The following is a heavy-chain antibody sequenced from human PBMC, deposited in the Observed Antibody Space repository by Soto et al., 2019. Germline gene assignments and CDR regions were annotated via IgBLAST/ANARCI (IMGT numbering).Heavy chain of an antibody. Sequence: QVQLVQSGAEVKKPGASVKVSCKASGYTFTSYYMHWVRQAPGQGLEWMGIINPSGGSTSYAQKFQGRVTMTRDTSTSTVYMELSSLRSEDTAVYYCARVVLRYFDWLISSPPEYYGMDVWGQGTTVTVSS. D-gene: IGHD3-9*01. CDR2: INPSGGST. CDR3: ARVVLRYFDWLISSPPEYYGMDV. CDR1: GYTFTSYY. V-gene: IGHV1-46*01. J-gene: IGHJ6*02.